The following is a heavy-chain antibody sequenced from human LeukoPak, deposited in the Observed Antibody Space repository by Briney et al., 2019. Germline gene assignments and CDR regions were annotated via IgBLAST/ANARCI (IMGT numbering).Heavy chain of an antibody. CDR3: ARAPRIAAAGTNWFDP. CDR1: GYTFTSYG. Sequence: ASVKVSCKASGYTFTSYGISWVRQAPGQGLEWMGWISAYNGNTNYAQKLQGRVTMTTDTSTSTAYMELRSLRSDDTAVYYCARAPRIAAAGTNWFDPWGQGTLVTVSS. J-gene: IGHJ5*02. CDR2: ISAYNGNT. V-gene: IGHV1-18*04. D-gene: IGHD6-13*01.